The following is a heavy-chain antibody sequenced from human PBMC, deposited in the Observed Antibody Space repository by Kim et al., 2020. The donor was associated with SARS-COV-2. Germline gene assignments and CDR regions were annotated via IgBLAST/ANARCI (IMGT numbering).Heavy chain of an antibody. D-gene: IGHD1-7*01. CDR2: INPNSGGT. CDR1: GYTFTGYY. J-gene: IGHJ4*02. V-gene: IGHV1-2*02. CDR3: ARDGAEGRTGTTSLPLSAIPSCENDY. Sequence: ASVKVSCKASGYTFTGYYMHWVRQAPGQGLEWMGWINPNSGGTNYAQKFQGRVTMTRDTSISTAYMELSRLRSDDTAVYYCARDGAEGRTGTTSLPLSAIPSCENDYWGQGTLVTVSS.